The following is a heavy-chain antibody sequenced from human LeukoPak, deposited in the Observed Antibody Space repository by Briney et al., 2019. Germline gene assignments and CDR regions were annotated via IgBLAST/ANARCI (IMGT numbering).Heavy chain of an antibody. Sequence: GGSLRLSCAGSEFTFNNYAMNWVRQTPGKGLEWLSGISPRGGGTYYADSVKGRFTISRDDSKNTLPLQMNSLTVEGTAVYYCARDLAWGAFDYWGQGTLVTVSS. CDR3: ARDLAWGAFDY. CDR2: ISPRGGGT. J-gene: IGHJ4*02. CDR1: EFTFNNYA. D-gene: IGHD7-27*01. V-gene: IGHV3-23*01.